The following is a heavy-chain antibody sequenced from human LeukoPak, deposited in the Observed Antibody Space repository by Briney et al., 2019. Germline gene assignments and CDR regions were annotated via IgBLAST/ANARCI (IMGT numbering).Heavy chain of an antibody. J-gene: IGHJ4*02. Sequence: GASVKVSCKASGYTFTSYAMHWVRQAPGQRLEWMGWINAGNGNTKYSQKFQGRVTITRDTSASTAYMELSSLRSEDTAVYYCARAQARALTGTARSYYDSSGYYPYWGQGTLVTVSS. D-gene: IGHD3-22*01. CDR2: INAGNGNT. CDR3: ARAQARALTGTARSYYDSSGYYPY. CDR1: GYTFTSYA. V-gene: IGHV1-3*01.